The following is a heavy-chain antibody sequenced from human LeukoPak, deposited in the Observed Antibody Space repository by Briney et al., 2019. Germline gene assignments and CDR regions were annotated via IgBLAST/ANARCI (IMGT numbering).Heavy chain of an antibody. D-gene: IGHD6-13*01. J-gene: IGHJ4*02. CDR3: ATAPAAAGTKEFDY. CDR1: GYTLPELS. Sequence: ASVTVSCKGSGYTLPELSMQWVRQAPGKGLEWVGGFDPEDGETLYAQKFQGRVTMTEDTSTDTAYMELSSLRSEDTAVYYCATAPAAAGTKEFDYWGQGTLVTVSS. V-gene: IGHV1-24*01. CDR2: FDPEDGET.